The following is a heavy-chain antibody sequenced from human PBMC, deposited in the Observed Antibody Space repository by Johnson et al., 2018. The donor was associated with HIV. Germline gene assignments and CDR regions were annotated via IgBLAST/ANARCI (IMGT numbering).Heavy chain of an antibody. J-gene: IGHJ3*02. Sequence: VQLVESGGGVVRPGGSLRLSCVASGFTFDDYGMTWVRQATGKGLEWVSGITWNGGSTAYADSVKGRFTISRDNAKNSLYLQMNSLGVEDTALYYCARGWLGLDAFDIWGQGTMVTVSS. CDR3: ARGWLGLDAFDI. V-gene: IGHV3-20*04. D-gene: IGHD6-19*01. CDR1: GFTFDDYG. CDR2: ITWNGGST.